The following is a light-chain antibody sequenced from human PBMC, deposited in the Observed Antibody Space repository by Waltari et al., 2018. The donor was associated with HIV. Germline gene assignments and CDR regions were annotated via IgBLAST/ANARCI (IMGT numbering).Light chain of an antibody. CDR2: EVN. J-gene: IGLJ2*01. CDR1: SRHIGPSNY. Sequence: QSALTQPASVSGSPGQSITISCVGTSRHIGPSNYVSWYQHHPGEAPKLLIYEVNYRPSGVSNRFSGSKSGNTASLTISGLQAEDESHYYCCSYRSSKTVVFGGGTKVTVL. V-gene: IGLV2-14*01. CDR3: CSYRSSKTVV.